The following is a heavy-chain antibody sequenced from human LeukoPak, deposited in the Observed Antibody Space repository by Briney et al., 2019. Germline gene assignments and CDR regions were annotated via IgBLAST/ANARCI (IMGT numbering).Heavy chain of an antibody. D-gene: IGHD6-19*01. CDR1: GFTFSNAW. CDR2: IKSKNDGGTT. CDR3: TTLRQWLAFDY. V-gene: IGHV3-15*01. J-gene: IGHJ4*02. Sequence: GGSLRLSCAASGFTFSNAWMSWVRQAPGKGLEWVGRIKSKNDGGTTDYAAPVKVRFTISRDDSRNTLYLQMNSLKTEDTAVYYCTTLRQWLAFDYWGQGTLVTVSS.